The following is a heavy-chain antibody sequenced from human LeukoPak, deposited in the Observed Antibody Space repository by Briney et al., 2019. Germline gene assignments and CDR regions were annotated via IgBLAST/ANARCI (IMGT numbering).Heavy chain of an antibody. CDR1: GFTFSNYA. Sequence: PGGSLRLSCAASGFTFSNYAMHWVRQAPGKGLEWVAFIRYDGSNEYYADSVKGRFTISRDNPKNTLYLQMNSLRAEDAAVYYCAKDTRGDYGWDFDYWGQGTLVTVSS. J-gene: IGHJ4*02. D-gene: IGHD3-10*01. V-gene: IGHV3-30*02. CDR3: AKDTRGDYGWDFDY. CDR2: IRYDGSNE.